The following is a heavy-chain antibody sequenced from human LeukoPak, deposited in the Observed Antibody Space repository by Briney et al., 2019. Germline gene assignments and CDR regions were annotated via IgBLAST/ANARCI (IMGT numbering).Heavy chain of an antibody. CDR2: IYYSGST. D-gene: IGHD2-15*01. J-gene: IGHJ1*01. CDR1: GGSMRSYY. V-gene: IGHV4-59*01. CDR3: ATTLAASGAQYFQH. Sequence: KPSETLSLTCTVSGGSMRSYYWSWIRQPPGKGLEWIGYIYYSGSTNYNPSLKSRVSISVDTSKNQFSLNLRSVTAADTAVYYCATTLAASGAQYFQHWGQGTLVTVSS.